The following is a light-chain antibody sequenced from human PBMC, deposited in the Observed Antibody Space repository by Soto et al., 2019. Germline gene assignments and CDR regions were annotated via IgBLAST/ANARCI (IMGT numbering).Light chain of an antibody. CDR3: QQFHKWPQLT. CDR1: QNIGGT. CDR2: GAS. J-gene: IGKJ4*01. Sequence: EIVMTQSPATLSVSPGETATLSCRASQNIGGTLAWYQQKPGQAPRLLFYGASTRATGIPARFSGSGFGTEFTLTISSLQSEDFAVYYCQQFHKWPQLTFGGGTKVDI. V-gene: IGKV3-15*01.